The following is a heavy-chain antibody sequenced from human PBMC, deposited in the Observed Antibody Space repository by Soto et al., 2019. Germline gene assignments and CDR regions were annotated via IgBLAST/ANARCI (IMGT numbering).Heavy chain of an antibody. CDR2: IKLDASEK. Sequence: RGSLRLSFASSGFTFSFYWMSSVRQAPGNGVVWLGTIKLDASEKTYVDSVKGRFTISRENAENSMYLHLDSLGTADPVVYHCARDSGYGSGASVKHYLVFWGRGTLVTVSS. V-gene: IGHV3-7*01. CDR3: ARDSGYGSGASVKHYLVF. D-gene: IGHD3-10*01. CDR1: GFTFSFYW. J-gene: IGHJ4*01.